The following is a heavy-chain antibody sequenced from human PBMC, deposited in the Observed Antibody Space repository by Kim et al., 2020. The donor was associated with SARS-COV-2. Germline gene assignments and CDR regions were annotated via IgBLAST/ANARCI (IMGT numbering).Heavy chain of an antibody. CDR2: IYHSGRA. CDR3: AGDRGYGHNDY. CDR1: GVSITIDDYS. V-gene: IGHV4-30-2*01. J-gene: IGHJ4*02. Sequence: SETLSLTCAVSGVSITIDDYSWSWIRQPPGKGLEWIGYIYHSGRAVYNPSLKSRVAMSVDTSVDHFSLRLSSVTAAATAVYSCAGDRGYGHNDYRGKG. D-gene: IGHD5-12*01.